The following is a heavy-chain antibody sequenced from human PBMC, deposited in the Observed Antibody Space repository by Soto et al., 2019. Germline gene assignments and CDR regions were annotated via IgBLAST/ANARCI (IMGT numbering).Heavy chain of an antibody. CDR3: ARDHGSGSPDY. CDR2: IYHRGST. Sequence: SETLSLTCAVSGGSISSGDYSWSWIRRPPGKGLEWIGYIYHRGSTYYNPSLKSRVTISVDRSKNQFSLKLNSVTAADTAVYYCARDHGSGSPDYWGQGTLVTV. D-gene: IGHD3-10*01. CDR1: GGSISSGDYS. J-gene: IGHJ4*02. V-gene: IGHV4-30-2*01.